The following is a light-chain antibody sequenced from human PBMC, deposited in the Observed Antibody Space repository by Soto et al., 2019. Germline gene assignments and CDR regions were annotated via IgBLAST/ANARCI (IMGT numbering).Light chain of an antibody. Sequence: QSVLTQPPSVSGAPGQGVAISCTGTSSNLGAGHNVHWYQQLPGTVPKLLIYSDTNRPSGVPDRFSASKSGTSAVLAITGLQAEDEADYFCQSYDNSLNGVVFGGGTKLTVL. V-gene: IGLV1-40*01. CDR3: QSYDNSLNGVV. J-gene: IGLJ3*02. CDR2: SDT. CDR1: SSNLGAGHN.